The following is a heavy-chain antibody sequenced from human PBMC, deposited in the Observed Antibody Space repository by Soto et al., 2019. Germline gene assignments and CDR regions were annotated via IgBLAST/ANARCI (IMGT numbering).Heavy chain of an antibody. CDR2: IYPGDSDT. CDR3: ARLGGIAARHYYYYGMDV. D-gene: IGHD6-6*01. CDR1: GYSFTSYW. V-gene: IGHV5-51*01. J-gene: IGHJ6*02. Sequence: GESLKISCNGSGYSFTSYWIGWVGQMPGKGLEWMGIIYPGDSDTRYSPSFQGQVTISADKSISTAYLQWSSLKASDTAMYYCARLGGIAARHYYYYGMDVWGQGTTVTV.